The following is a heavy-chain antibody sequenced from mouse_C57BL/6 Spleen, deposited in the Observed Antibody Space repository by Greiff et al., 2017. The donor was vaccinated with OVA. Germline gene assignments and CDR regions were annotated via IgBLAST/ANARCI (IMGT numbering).Heavy chain of an antibody. J-gene: IGHJ3*01. D-gene: IGHD1-1*01. CDR2: IDPSDSET. CDR3: ARERYGTQFAY. CDR1: GYTFTSYW. V-gene: IGHV1-52*01. Sequence: QVQLQQPGAELVRPGSSVKLSCKASGYTFTSYWMHWVKQRPIQGLEWIGNIDPSDSETHYNQKFKDKATLTVDKSSSTAYMQLSSLTSEDSAVYYCARERYGTQFAYWGQGTLVTVSA.